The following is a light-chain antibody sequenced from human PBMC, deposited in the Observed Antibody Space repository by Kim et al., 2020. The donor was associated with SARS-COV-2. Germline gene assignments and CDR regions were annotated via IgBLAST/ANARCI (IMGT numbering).Light chain of an antibody. J-gene: IGLJ3*02. CDR1: KLGDKY. V-gene: IGLV3-1*01. CDR3: QAWDSSTAV. Sequence: SYELTQPHSVSMSPGQTASITCSGAKLGDKYAYWYQQKPGQSPVLVIYQHTKRPSGVSQRFSGSSSGNTATLTISPAQTVDEADYYCQAWDSSTAVFGGGTQLTVL. CDR2: QHT.